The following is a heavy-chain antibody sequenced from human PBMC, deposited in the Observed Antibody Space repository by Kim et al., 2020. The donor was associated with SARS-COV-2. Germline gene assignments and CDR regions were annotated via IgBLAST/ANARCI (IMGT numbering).Heavy chain of an antibody. J-gene: IGHJ4*02. Sequence: GGSLRLSCAASGFTFSSYGMHWVRQAPGKGLEWVAVIWYDGSNKYYADSVKGRFTISRDNSKNTLYLQMNSLRAEDTAVYYCAREGQVEVGTGLDYWGQGTLVTVSS. CDR2: IWYDGSNK. V-gene: IGHV3-33*01. D-gene: IGHD2-21*02. CDR1: GFTFSSYG. CDR3: AREGQVEVGTGLDY.